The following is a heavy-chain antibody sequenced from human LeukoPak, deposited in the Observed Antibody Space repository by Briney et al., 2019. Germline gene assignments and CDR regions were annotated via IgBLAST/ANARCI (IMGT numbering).Heavy chain of an antibody. CDR3: ARELRYFDWLLWLVAFDI. J-gene: IGHJ3*02. Sequence: PGRSLRLSCAASGFTFSSYSMNWVRQAPGKGLEWVSSISSSSSYIYYADSVKGRFTISRDNAKNSLYLQMNSLRAEDTAVYYCARELRYFDWLLWLVAFDIWGQGTMVTVSS. CDR1: GFTFSSYS. CDR2: ISSSSSYI. D-gene: IGHD3-9*01. V-gene: IGHV3-21*01.